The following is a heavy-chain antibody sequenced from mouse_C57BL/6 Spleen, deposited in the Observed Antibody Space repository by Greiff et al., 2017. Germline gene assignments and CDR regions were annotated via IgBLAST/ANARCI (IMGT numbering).Heavy chain of an antibody. CDR2: ISSGGDYI. CDR3: TRESYDGYSDY. V-gene: IGHV5-9-1*02. J-gene: IGHJ2*01. Sequence: EVKVVESGEGLVKPGGSLKLSCAASGFTFSSYAMSWVRQTPEKRLEWVAYISSGGDYIYYADTVKGRFTISRDNARNTLYLQMSSLKSEDTAMYYCTRESYDGYSDYWGQGTTRTVSS. D-gene: IGHD2-3*01. CDR1: GFTFSSYA.